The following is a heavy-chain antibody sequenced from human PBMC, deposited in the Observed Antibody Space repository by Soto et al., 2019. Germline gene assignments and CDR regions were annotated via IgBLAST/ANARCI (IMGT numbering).Heavy chain of an antibody. Sequence: XSVKVCCTCSGCTFTGYTVHLVRQAPGQRLEWMGWINPDNGNTKSSQKFQDRVIITRDTSASTAYMDLSSLRSEDTAVYYCARGIATGQLDTWGQGTLVTVSS. D-gene: IGHD2-15*01. J-gene: IGHJ5*02. CDR2: INPDNGNT. V-gene: IGHV1-3*01. CDR3: ARGIATGQLDT. CDR1: GCTFTGYT.